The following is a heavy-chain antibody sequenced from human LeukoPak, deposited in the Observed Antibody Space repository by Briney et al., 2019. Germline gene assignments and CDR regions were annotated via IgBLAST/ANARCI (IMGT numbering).Heavy chain of an antibody. J-gene: IGHJ3*02. D-gene: IGHD6-19*01. CDR1: GFTFSAYS. CDR2: ISSRSYTI. V-gene: IGHV3-48*02. CDR3: ARSVIAVAGYDAFDI. Sequence: PGGSLRLSCAASGFTFSAYSMNWVRQAPGKGLDWVSYISSRSYTIYYADSVKGRFTISRDNAKNSVYLEMNSLRDEDTAVYYCARSVIAVAGYDAFDIWGQGTVVTVSS.